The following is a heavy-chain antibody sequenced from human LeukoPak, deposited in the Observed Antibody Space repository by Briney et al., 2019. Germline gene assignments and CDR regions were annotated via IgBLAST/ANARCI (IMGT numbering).Heavy chain of an antibody. CDR2: IKKDGSGK. CDR1: GFTFSSSW. CDR3: ARHSSGSYYTY. J-gene: IGHJ4*02. D-gene: IGHD3-10*01. V-gene: IGHV3-7*01. Sequence: GGSLRLSCAASGFTFSSSWMSWFARLPGRGRNGVAHIKKDGSGKYYVDSVKGRFTISRDNAKNSLYLQMNSLRADDTAMYYCARHSSGSYYTYWGQGTLVTVSS.